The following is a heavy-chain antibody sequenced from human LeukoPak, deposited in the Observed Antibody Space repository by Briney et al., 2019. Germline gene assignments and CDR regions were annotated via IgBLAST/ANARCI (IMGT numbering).Heavy chain of an antibody. CDR2: IYHSGST. CDR1: GGSISSSNW. D-gene: IGHD3-22*01. V-gene: IGHV4-4*02. J-gene: IGHJ4*02. Sequence: SGTLSLTCAVSGGSISSSNWWSWVRQPPGKGLEWIGEIYHSGSTNYNPSLKSRVTISVDKSKNQFSLKLSSVTAADTAVYYCARDYDTSGYYPGYWGQGTLVTVSS. CDR3: ARDYDTSGYYPGY.